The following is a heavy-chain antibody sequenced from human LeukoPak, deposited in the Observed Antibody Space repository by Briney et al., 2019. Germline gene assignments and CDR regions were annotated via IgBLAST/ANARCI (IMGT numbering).Heavy chain of an antibody. J-gene: IGHJ4*02. CDR3: ARVRGRDGYFDY. V-gene: IGHV4-34*01. Sequence: SETLSLTCAVYGGSFSGYYWSWIRQPPGKGLEWIGEINHSGSTNYNPSLKSRVTISVDTSKNQFSLKVRSVTASDTAVYFCARVRGRDGYFDYWGQGALVTVSS. D-gene: IGHD2-8*01. CDR1: GGSFSGYY. CDR2: INHSGST.